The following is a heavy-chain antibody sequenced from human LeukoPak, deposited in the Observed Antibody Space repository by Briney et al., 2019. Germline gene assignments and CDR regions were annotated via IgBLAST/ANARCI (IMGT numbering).Heavy chain of an antibody. Sequence: PSETLSLTCTVSGGSISSYYWSWIRQPAGKGLEWIGRIYTSGSTNYNPSLKSRVTISVDTSKNQFSLKLSSVTAADTAVYYCARGLSTEDYDILTGYYKGYYYYYMDVWGKGTTVTVSS. V-gene: IGHV4-4*07. CDR2: IYTSGST. J-gene: IGHJ6*03. D-gene: IGHD3-9*01. CDR1: GGSISSYY. CDR3: ARGLSTEDYDILTGYYKGYYYYYMDV.